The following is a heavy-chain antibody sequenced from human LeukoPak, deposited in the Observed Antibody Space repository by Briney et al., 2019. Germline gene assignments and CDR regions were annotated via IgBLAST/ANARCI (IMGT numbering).Heavy chain of an antibody. CDR3: ARDLTMVRGARYRPYNWFDA. V-gene: IGHV1-69*13. J-gene: IGHJ5*02. CDR2: TIPIFGTA. Sequence: VASVKVSCKASRGTFSSYAISWVRQAPGQGLEWMGGTIPIFGTANYAQKFQGGVTISADESTSTAYMELSSLRFEDTAVYYCARDLTMVRGARYRPYNWFDAWGQGTLVTVSP. D-gene: IGHD3-10*01. CDR1: RGTFSSYA.